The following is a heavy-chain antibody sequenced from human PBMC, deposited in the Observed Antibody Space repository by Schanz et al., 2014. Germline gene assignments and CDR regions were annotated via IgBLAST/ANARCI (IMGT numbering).Heavy chain of an antibody. J-gene: IGHJ4*02. CDR3: ARGSPENMIRGELDY. D-gene: IGHD3-10*01. Sequence: QVQLVQSGAEVKKPGASVKVSCKASGYTFTSYGINWVRQAPGQGLEWMGWISAYNGNTNYAQKLQGRVTMTTDTSTSTAYLELTSLRSEDTAVYYCARGSPENMIRGELDYWGQGTLVTVSS. CDR1: GYTFTSYG. CDR2: ISAYNGNT. V-gene: IGHV1-18*01.